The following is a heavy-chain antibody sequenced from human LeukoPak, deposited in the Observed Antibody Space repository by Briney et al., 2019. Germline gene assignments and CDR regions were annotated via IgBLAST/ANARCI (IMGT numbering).Heavy chain of an antibody. D-gene: IGHD6-6*01. CDR2: VADDGGST. CDR1: GFTFSSYA. CDR3: AKRAYSRASRRYHFDF. V-gene: IGHV3-23*01. Sequence: GGSLRLSCAASGFTFSSYAMSWVRQAPGTGLEWVPTVADDGGSTYYADSVKARFTISRDNSKDTLYLQIDSLTAEDAAVYYCAKRAYSRASRRYHFDFWGQGTLVTVSS. J-gene: IGHJ4*02.